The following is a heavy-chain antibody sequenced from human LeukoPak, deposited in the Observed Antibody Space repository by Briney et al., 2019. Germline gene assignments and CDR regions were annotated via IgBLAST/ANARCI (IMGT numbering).Heavy chain of an antibody. D-gene: IGHD3-22*01. CDR3: ARHSDSSGFYTDFDY. J-gene: IGHJ4*02. CDR1: GGSISSYY. V-gene: IGHV4-34*01. CDR2: INHSGST. Sequence: PSETLSLTCTVSGGSISSYYWSWIRQPPGKGLEWIGEINHSGSTNYNPSLKSRVTISVDTSKNQFSLKLSSVTAADTAVYYCARHSDSSGFYTDFDYWGQGTLVTVSS.